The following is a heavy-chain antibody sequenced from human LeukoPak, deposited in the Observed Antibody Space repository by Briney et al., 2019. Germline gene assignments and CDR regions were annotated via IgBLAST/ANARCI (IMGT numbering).Heavy chain of an antibody. D-gene: IGHD1-26*01. CDR3: ARETSGALNFDY. V-gene: IGHV1-2*02. CDR1: GYIFTGYF. J-gene: IGHJ4*02. CDR2: IDPNSGGT. Sequence: ASVKVSCKASGYIFTGYFMHWVRQAPGQGLEWMGWIDPNSGGTKYVQKFQGRVTMTRDMSISTAYMELSGLTSDDTAVYYCARETSGALNFDYWGQGTLVTVSS.